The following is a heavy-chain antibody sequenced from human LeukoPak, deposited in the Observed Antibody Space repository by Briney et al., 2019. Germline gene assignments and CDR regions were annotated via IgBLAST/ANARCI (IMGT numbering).Heavy chain of an antibody. V-gene: IGHV4-4*07. J-gene: IGHJ3*02. D-gene: IGHD3-3*01. CDR3: ARGKMSRYDFRPNNHAFDI. Sequence: PSETLSLTCTVSGGSISGDYWSWIRQPAGKGLEWIGRIYTSGSTNYNPSLKSRVTISVDTSKNQFSLKLSSVTAADTAVYYCARGKMSRYDFRPNNHAFDIWGQGTMVTVSS. CDR2: IYTSGST. CDR1: GGSISGDY.